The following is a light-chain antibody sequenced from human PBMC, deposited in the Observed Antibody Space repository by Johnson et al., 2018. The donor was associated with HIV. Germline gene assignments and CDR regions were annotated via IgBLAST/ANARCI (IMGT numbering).Light chain of an antibody. CDR2: ENS. Sequence: QSVLTQPPSVSAAPGQKVTISCSGSSSNIGNKYVSWYQQLPGTAPKLLIYENSKRPSGIPDRFSGSKSGTSATLGITGLQTGDEADYYCGTWDTSLSAFVLGTGTKVTVL. CDR1: SSNIGNKY. CDR3: GTWDTSLSAFV. V-gene: IGLV1-51*02. J-gene: IGLJ1*01.